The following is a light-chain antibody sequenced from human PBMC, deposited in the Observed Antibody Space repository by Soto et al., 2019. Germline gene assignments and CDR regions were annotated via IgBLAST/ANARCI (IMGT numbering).Light chain of an antibody. J-gene: IGLJ3*02. V-gene: IGLV3-21*04. CDR1: NIGSIS. CDR2: YDH. Sequence: SYEPTQPPSVSVAPGKTATIACGGDNIGSISVHWYQQKPGQAPVLVISYDHDRPSGIPERFAGSNSGSTATLTIGRVEAGDEADSYCQVWATGSDQQVFGGGTKLTV. CDR3: QVWATGSDQQV.